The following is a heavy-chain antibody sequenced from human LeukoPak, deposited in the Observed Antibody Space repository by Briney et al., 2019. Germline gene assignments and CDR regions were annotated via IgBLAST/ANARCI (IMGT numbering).Heavy chain of an antibody. D-gene: IGHD2-2*02. CDR1: GGTFSSYA. J-gene: IGHJ6*03. V-gene: IGHV1-69*05. CDR3: ASHPGRDCSSTSCNRNYYYYYYMDV. CDR2: IIPIFGTA. Sequence: SVKVSCKASGGTFSSYAISWVRQAPGQGLEWMGAIIPIFGTANYAQKFQGRVTITTDESTSTAYMELSSLRSEDTAVYYCASHPGRDCSSTSCNRNYYYYYYMDVRGKGTTVTVSS.